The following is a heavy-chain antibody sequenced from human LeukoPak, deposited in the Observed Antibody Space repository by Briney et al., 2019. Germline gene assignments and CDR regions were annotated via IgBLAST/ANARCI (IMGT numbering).Heavy chain of an antibody. V-gene: IGHV3-48*03. J-gene: IGHJ3*02. D-gene: IGHD3-9*01. Sequence: GGSLRLSCAASGFTFSSYEMNWVRQAPGKGLEWVSYISSSGSTIYYADSVKGRFTISRDNAKNSLYLQMNSLRAEDTAVYYCARADYDILTGYPDAFDIWGQGTMVTVSS. CDR2: ISSSGSTI. CDR3: ARADYDILTGYPDAFDI. CDR1: GFTFSSYE.